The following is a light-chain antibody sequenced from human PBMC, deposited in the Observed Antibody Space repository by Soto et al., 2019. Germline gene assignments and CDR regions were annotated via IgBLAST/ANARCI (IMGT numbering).Light chain of an antibody. J-gene: IGKJ3*01. Sequence: DIVMTQSPLSLPVTPGEPASISCRSSQSLLHSNGYNYLDWYLQKPGQSPQLLIYLGSNRASGVPDRFSGSGSGTDFTLKISRVEAEDVGVYYCMQALQTPLTFGPGTKSGYQT. CDR2: LGS. CDR1: QSLLHSNGYNY. CDR3: MQALQTPLT. V-gene: IGKV2-28*01.